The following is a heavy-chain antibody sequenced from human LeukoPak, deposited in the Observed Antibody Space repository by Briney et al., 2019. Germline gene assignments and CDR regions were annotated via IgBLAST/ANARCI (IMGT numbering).Heavy chain of an antibody. D-gene: IGHD2-2*01. V-gene: IGHV3-21*01. Sequence: PGGSLRLSCAASGFIFSSYTVNWVRQAPGKGLEWVSSISSSSTYIYYSDSVKGRFTISRDNAKSSLDLHMNSLRDEDTAVYYCARVGYCSVTSCYWRAFDIWGQGTMVTVSS. CDR1: GFIFSSYT. J-gene: IGHJ3*02. CDR3: ARVGYCSVTSCYWRAFDI. CDR2: ISSSSTYI.